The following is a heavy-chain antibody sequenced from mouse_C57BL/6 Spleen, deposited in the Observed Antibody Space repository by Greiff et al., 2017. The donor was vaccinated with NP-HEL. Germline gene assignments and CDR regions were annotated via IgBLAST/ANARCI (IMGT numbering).Heavy chain of an antibody. CDR2: IDPSDSYT. CDR1: GYTFTSYW. CDR3: AGLRGFAY. D-gene: IGHD1-1*01. J-gene: IGHJ3*01. V-gene: IGHV1-59*01. Sequence: VQLQQPGAELVRPGTSVKLSCKASGYTFTSYWMHWVKQRPGQGLEWIGVIDPSDSYTNYNQKFKGKATLTVDTSSSTAYMQLSSLTSEDSAVYYCAGLRGFAYWGQGTLVTVSA.